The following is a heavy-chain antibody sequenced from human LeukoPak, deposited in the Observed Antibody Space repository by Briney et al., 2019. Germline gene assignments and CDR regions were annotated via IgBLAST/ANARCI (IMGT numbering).Heavy chain of an antibody. CDR1: GFTSSSYS. V-gene: IGHV3-20*04. D-gene: IGHD3-22*01. J-gene: IGHJ3*02. CDR3: ARGEYDSSGFSAFDI. CDR2: INWNGGST. Sequence: GGSLRLSCAASGFTSSSYSMNWVRQAPGKGLEWVSGINWNGGSTGYADSVKGRFTISRDNAKNSLYLQMNSLRAEDTALYYCARGEYDSSGFSAFDIWGQGTMVTVSS.